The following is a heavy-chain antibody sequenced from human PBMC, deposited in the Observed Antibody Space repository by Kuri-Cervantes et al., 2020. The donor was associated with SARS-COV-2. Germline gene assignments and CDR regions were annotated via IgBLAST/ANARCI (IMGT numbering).Heavy chain of an antibody. V-gene: IGHV1-69*13. Sequence: SVKVSCKASGGTFSSYAISWVRQAPGQGLEWMGGINPIFGTANYAQKFQGRVTITADESTSTAYMELSSLRSEDTAVYYCARGLFNAMIVDDAFDIWGQGTMVTVSS. CDR3: ARGLFNAMIVDDAFDI. D-gene: IGHD3-22*01. CDR1: GGTFSSYA. CDR2: INPIFGTA. J-gene: IGHJ3*02.